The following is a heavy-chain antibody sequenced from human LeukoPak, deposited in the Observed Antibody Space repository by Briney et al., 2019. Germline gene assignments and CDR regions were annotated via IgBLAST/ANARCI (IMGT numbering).Heavy chain of an antibody. D-gene: IGHD1/OR15-1a*01. CDR2: ISSSSSYT. CDR1: GFTFSDYY. Sequence: PGGSLRLSCAASGFTFSDYYMNWIRQAPGKGLEWLSYISSSSSYTNYADSVRGRFTISRDNAKNSLYLQMNSLRSDDTAVYDCVKSLGGTPNAFHIWGQGTMVTVSS. J-gene: IGHJ3*02. V-gene: IGHV3-11*03. CDR3: VKSLGGTPNAFHI.